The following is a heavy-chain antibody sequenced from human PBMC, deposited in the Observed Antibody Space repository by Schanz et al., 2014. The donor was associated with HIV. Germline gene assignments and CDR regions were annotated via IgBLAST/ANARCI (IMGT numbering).Heavy chain of an antibody. J-gene: IGHJ3*02. CDR1: GFTFSSYV. V-gene: IGHV3-9*01. CDR2: ISWNSGSI. D-gene: IGHD1-26*01. Sequence: EVQLLESGGDLVQPGGSLRLSCAASGFTFSSYVMSWVRQAPGKGLEWVSGISWNSGSIGYADSVKGRFTISRDNAKNSLYLQMNSLRAEDTALYYCAKDMGSGSYETFDIWGQGTMVTVSS. CDR3: AKDMGSGSYETFDI.